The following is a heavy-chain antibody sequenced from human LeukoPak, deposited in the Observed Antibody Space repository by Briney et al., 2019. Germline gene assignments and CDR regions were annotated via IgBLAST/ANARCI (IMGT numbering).Heavy chain of an antibody. CDR3: ARGNYHDSSGYYSDAFDI. Sequence: SETLSLTCTVSGGSISSYYWSWIRQPPGKGLEWIGYIYYSGSTNYNPSLKSRVTISVDTSKNQFSLKLSSVTAADTAVYYCARGNYHDSSGYYSDAFDIWGQGTMVTVSS. D-gene: IGHD3-22*01. CDR1: GGSISSYY. CDR2: IYYSGST. V-gene: IGHV4-59*01. J-gene: IGHJ3*02.